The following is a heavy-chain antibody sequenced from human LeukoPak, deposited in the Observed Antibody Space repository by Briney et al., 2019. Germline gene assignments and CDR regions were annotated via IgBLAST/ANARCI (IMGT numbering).Heavy chain of an antibody. CDR3: ARELHDYRHYVDYFHY. J-gene: IGHJ4*02. Sequence: GGSLRLSCAASGFTFSNYGMHWGRDVQGTGLEWVGVIWYDGSNKYYEDSVKGRFTISRVNSKNTQYLQMTSLRAEDTAVYYCARELHDYRHYVDYFHYWGQGTLVTVSS. CDR2: IWYDGSNK. CDR1: GFTFSNYG. D-gene: IGHD4-11*01. V-gene: IGHV3-33*01.